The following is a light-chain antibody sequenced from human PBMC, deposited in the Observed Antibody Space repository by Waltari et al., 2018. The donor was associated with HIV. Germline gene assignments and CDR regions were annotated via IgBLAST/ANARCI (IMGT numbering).Light chain of an antibody. CDR2: GAS. CDR3: QLVFT. V-gene: IGKV3-20*01. J-gene: IGKJ3*01. CDR1: QSPSNNY. Sequence: IVLTQSPGSVSSSPGERGTHPCRASQSPSNNYLAWYQQKPGQPPRLLIYGASNRATGIPDRFSGSGSGTDFTLTISRLEPEDFAVYYCQLVFTFGPGTKVDIK.